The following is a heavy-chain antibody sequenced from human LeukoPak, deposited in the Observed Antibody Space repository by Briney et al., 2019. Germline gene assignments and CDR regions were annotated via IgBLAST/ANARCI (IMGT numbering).Heavy chain of an antibody. D-gene: IGHD1-1*01. CDR3: ARINWNPDY. V-gene: IGHV4-38-2*01. CDR1: GYSISNGYH. CDR2: IHHSGSI. Sequence: SETLSLTCGVSGYSISNGYHWGWIRQPPGKGLEWIGSIHHSGSIYHNPSLESRVTISVDTSKNQFSLKLTSVTASDTAVYYCARINWNPDYWGQGTLVTVSS. J-gene: IGHJ4*02.